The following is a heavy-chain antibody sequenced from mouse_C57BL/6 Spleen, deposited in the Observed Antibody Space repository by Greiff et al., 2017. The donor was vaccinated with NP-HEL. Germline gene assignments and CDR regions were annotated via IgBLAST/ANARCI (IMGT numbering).Heavy chain of an antibody. Sequence: EVKLMESGPGLVKPSQSLSLTCSVTGYSITSGYYWNWIRQFPGNKLEWMGYISYDGSNNYNPSLKNRISITRDTSKNQFFLKLNSVTTEDTATYYGARAYGYDVAWFAYWGQGTLVTVSA. CDR3: ARAYGYDVAWFAY. J-gene: IGHJ3*01. CDR1: GYSITSGYY. V-gene: IGHV3-6*01. CDR2: ISYDGSN. D-gene: IGHD2-2*01.